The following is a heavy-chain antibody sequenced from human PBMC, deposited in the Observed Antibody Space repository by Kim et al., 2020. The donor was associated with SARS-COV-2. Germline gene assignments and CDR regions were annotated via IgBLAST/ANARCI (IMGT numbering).Heavy chain of an antibody. V-gene: IGHV4-4*02. CDR1: GGSISSSNW. CDR2: IYHSGST. CDR3: ARDLEYSYGFDY. D-gene: IGHD5-18*01. J-gene: IGHJ4*02. Sequence: SETLSLTCAVSGGSISSSNWWSWVRQHPGKGLEWIGEIYHSGSTNYNPSLKSRVTISVDKSKNQFSLKLSSVTAADTAVYYCARDLEYSYGFDYWGQGTLVTVSS.